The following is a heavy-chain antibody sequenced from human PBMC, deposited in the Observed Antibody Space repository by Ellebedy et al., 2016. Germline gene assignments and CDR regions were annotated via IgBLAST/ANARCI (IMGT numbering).Heavy chain of an antibody. J-gene: IGHJ4*02. Sequence: ASVKVSCKASGYTFTGYFIHWVRQAPGQGLEWMAKINPSGGSTSYAQKFQGRVTVTRDTSTSTVYMELTSLGSEDTAVYYCATEGNYCLDYWGQGTLVTVSS. CDR3: ATEGNYCLDY. CDR2: INPSGGST. CDR1: GYTFTGYF. D-gene: IGHD1-7*01. V-gene: IGHV1-46*01.